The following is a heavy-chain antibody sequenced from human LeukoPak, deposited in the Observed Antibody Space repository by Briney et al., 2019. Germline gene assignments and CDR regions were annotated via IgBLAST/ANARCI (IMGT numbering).Heavy chain of an antibody. CDR3: TTVRMGATRDFDY. CDR2: INNDGTAT. V-gene: IGHV3-74*01. CDR1: GFTFSSYW. Sequence: GGSLRLSCAASGFTFSSYWMYWARQGPGKAPVWGSHINNDGTATTYADAVKGRFTISRDNARNTVYLQMNSLRAEDTAVYYCTTVRMGATRDFDYWGQGTLVTVSS. D-gene: IGHD1-26*01. J-gene: IGHJ4*02.